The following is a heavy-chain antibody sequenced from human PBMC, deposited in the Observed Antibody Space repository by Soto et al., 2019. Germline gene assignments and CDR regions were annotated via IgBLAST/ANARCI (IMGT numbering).Heavy chain of an antibody. CDR3: ARVESYGSGSNYYGMDV. Sequence: QVQLVQSGAEVKKTGASVKVSCKASGYTFTSYYMHWVRQAPGQGLEWMGIINPSGGSTSYAQKFQGRVTMTRDTSTSTVYMELSSLRSEDTAVYYCARVESYGSGSNYYGMDVWGQGTTVTVSS. CDR2: INPSGGST. V-gene: IGHV1-46*01. D-gene: IGHD3-10*01. J-gene: IGHJ6*02. CDR1: GYTFTSYY.